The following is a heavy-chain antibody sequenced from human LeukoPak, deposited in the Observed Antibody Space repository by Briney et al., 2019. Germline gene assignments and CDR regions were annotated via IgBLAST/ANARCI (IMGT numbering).Heavy chain of an antibody. D-gene: IGHD2-15*01. Sequence: GGSLRLSCAASGFTFSNYAMHWVRQAPGKGLEWVAVISYDGGNKYYADSVKGRFTISRDNSKNTLYLQMNSLGPEDTAVYYCVRTDCTGGSCYPNFDYWGQGTLVTVSS. CDR3: VRTDCTGGSCYPNFDY. CDR2: ISYDGGNK. J-gene: IGHJ4*02. V-gene: IGHV3-30*01. CDR1: GFTFSNYA.